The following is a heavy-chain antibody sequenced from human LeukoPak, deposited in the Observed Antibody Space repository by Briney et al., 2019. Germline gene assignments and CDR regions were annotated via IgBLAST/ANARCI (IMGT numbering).Heavy chain of an antibody. Sequence: ASVKVSCKASGGTFSSYAISWVRQAPGQGLEWMGGIIPIFGTANYAQKFQGRVTITTDESTSTAYMELSSLRSEDTAVYYCARVRAPRRNPDPSPPVAMPTWWFDPWGQGTLVTVSS. J-gene: IGHJ5*02. CDR1: GGTFSSYA. V-gene: IGHV1-69*05. D-gene: IGHD2-2*01. CDR3: ARVRAPRRNPDPSPPVAMPTWWFDP. CDR2: IIPIFGTA.